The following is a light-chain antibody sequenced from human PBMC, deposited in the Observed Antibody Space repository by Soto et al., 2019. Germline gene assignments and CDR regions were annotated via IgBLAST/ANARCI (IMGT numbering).Light chain of an antibody. V-gene: IGLV4-60*02. J-gene: IGLJ3*02. CDR3: ETWDSNTRV. CDR1: SGHSSYI. CDR2: LEGSGSY. Sequence: QAVLTQSSSASASLGSSVKLTCTLSSGHSSYIIAWHQQQPGKAPRYLMKLEGSGSYIKGSGVPDRFSGYSSGADRYLTISNLQFEDEADYYCETWDSNTRVFGGGTKLTVL.